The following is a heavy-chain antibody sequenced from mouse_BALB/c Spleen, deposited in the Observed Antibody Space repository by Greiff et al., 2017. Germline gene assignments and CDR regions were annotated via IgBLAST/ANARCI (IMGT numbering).Heavy chain of an antibody. V-gene: IGHV1-69*02. D-gene: IGHD1-1*01. CDR1: GYTFTSYW. J-gene: IGHJ3*01. Sequence: QVQLQQPGAELVRPGASVKLSCKASGYTFTSYWINWVKQRPGQGLEWIGNIYPSDSYTNYNQKFKDKATLTVDKSSSTAYMQLSSPTSEDSAVYYCTIIREFAYWGQGTLVTVSA. CDR2: IYPSDSYT. CDR3: TIIREFAY.